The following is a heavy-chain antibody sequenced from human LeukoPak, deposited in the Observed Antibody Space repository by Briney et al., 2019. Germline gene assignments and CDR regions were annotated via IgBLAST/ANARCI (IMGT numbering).Heavy chain of an antibody. Sequence: SETLSLTCTVSGGSISSSNYYWGWIRQPPGKGLEWIGTIYYSGSTYYNPSLRSRVTISGDTSKNHFSLKLSSVTAADTAVYYCARGLQLRFEAFDIGGQGTMATVSS. V-gene: IGHV4-39*02. CDR2: IYYSGST. CDR3: ARGLQLRFEAFDI. CDR1: GGSISSSNYY. J-gene: IGHJ3*02. D-gene: IGHD5-24*01.